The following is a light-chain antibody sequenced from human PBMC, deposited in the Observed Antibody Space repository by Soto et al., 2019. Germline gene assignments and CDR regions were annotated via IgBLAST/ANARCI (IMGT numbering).Light chain of an antibody. CDR1: QSLRHSNGFHY. J-gene: IGKJ4*01. Sequence: IVMTQSPLFLPVTPGEPASISCRSSQSLRHSNGFHYLDWYLQKPGQSPQLLIYLGSNRASGVPDRFSGSGSGTDFILNISRVEAEDIGIYYCMQALQTLPLTFGGGTKVEIK. CDR2: LGS. V-gene: IGKV2-28*01. CDR3: MQALQTLPLT.